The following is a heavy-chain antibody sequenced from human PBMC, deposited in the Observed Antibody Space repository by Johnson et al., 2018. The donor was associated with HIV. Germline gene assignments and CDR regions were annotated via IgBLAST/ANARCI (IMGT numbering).Heavy chain of an antibody. J-gene: IGHJ3*02. CDR3: TTQQRADAFDI. D-gene: IGHD6-13*01. CDR1: GFTVSSNY. V-gene: IGHV3-66*01. Sequence: VQLVESGGGLVQPGGSLRLSCAASGFTVSSNYMSWVRQAPGKGLEWVSVIYSGGSTYYADSVKGRFTISRDNSKNTLYLQMNSLKTEDTAVYYCTTQQRADAFDIWGQGTMVTASS. CDR2: IYSGGST.